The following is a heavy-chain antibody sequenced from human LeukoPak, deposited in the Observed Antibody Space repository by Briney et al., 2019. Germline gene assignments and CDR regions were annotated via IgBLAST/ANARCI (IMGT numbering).Heavy chain of an antibody. Sequence: ASVKVSCTASGGTFSSYAISWVRQAPGQGLEWMGGIIPIFGTANYAQKFQGRVTITADESTSTAYMELSSLRSEDTAVYYCARAWGDDLPGGSGSFDYWGQGTLVTVSS. CDR2: IIPIFGTA. J-gene: IGHJ4*02. V-gene: IGHV1-69*01. D-gene: IGHD3-10*01. CDR1: GGTFSSYA. CDR3: ARAWGDDLPGGSGSFDY.